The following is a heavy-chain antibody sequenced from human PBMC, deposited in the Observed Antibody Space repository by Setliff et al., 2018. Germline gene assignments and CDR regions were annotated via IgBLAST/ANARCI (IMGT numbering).Heavy chain of an antibody. CDR1: GYTFAGYY. V-gene: IGHV1-2*02. CDR3: ARAPLESGYYYGQGHYFDY. Sequence: ASVKVSCKASGYTFAGYYIHWVRQAPGQGLEWMGWINPNSGGTKYAQKFQGRVTMTRDTAISTVYMELSRLRSDDTALYYCARAPLESGYYYGQGHYFDYWGQGTLVTVSS. CDR2: INPNSGGT. D-gene: IGHD5-18*01. J-gene: IGHJ4*02.